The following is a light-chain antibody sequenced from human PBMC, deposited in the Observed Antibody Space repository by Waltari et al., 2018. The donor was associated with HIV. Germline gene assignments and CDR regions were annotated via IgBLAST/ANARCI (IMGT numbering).Light chain of an antibody. J-gene: IGLJ2*01. CDR1: SSTIGSNT. Sequence: QSVLTQPPSASGTPGPRVTISCSGSSSTIGSNTVHWYQQLPGTAPKLLIYSNNQRPSGVPDRFSGSKSGTSASLAISGLQSEDEADYYCAAWDGSLNGRVVFGGGTKLTVL. CDR2: SNN. V-gene: IGLV1-44*01. CDR3: AAWDGSLNGRVV.